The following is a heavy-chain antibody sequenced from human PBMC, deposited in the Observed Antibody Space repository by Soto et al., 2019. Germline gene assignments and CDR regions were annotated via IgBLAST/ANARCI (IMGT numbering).Heavy chain of an antibody. D-gene: IGHD3-22*01. CDR3: AKVPWDSSGYTYWYFDL. V-gene: IGHV3-23*01. CDR2: ISGSGSST. J-gene: IGHJ2*01. CDR1: GFTFSSYA. Sequence: EVQLLESGGGLVQPGESLRLSCAASGFTFSSYAMGWVRQAPAKGLEWVSGISGSGSSTYYADSVKGRFTISRDNSKNTLYLQMNSLRAEDTAVYYCAKVPWDSSGYTYWYFDLWGRGTLVTVSS.